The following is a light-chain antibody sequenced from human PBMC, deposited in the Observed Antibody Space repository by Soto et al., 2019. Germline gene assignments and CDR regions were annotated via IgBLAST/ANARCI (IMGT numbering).Light chain of an antibody. J-gene: IGKJ4*01. CDR1: QSVSSN. Sequence: EIVMTQSPVTLSVSPGERATVSCRASQSVSSNLAWYQQKPGQSPRLLLYGSSTRDTGIPARFRGSGSGTEFTLTISSLQSEDFAVYYCQQYNDWPLTFGGGTKVEIK. CDR2: GSS. CDR3: QQYNDWPLT. V-gene: IGKV3-15*01.